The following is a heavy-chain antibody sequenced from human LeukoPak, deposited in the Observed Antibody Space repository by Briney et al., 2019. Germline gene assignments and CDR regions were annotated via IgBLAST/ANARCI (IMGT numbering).Heavy chain of an antibody. CDR2: FYYSGST. CDR1: GGSISSGGYY. D-gene: IGHD6-13*01. Sequence: PSETLSLTCTVSGGSISSGGYYWSWIRQHPGKGLEWFGYFYYSGSTYYNPSLKSRVTISVDTSKNQFSLKLSTVTAADTAVYYCARAYTSSCKWFDPWGQGTLVTVSS. CDR3: ARAYTSSCKWFDP. V-gene: IGHV4-31*03. J-gene: IGHJ5*02.